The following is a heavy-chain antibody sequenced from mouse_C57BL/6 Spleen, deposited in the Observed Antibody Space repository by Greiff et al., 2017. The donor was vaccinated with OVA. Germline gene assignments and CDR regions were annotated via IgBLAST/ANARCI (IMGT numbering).Heavy chain of an antibody. V-gene: IGHV1-59*01. D-gene: IGHD1-1*01. Sequence: QVQLQQPGAELVRPGTSVKLSCKASGYTFTSYWMHWVKQRPGQGLEWIGVIDPSDSYTNYNQKFKGKATLTVDTSSSTAYMQLSSLTSEDSAVYYCARSRLYYGSSYGGYFDVWGTGTTVTVSS. J-gene: IGHJ1*03. CDR3: ARSRLYYGSSYGGYFDV. CDR2: IDPSDSYT. CDR1: GYTFTSYW.